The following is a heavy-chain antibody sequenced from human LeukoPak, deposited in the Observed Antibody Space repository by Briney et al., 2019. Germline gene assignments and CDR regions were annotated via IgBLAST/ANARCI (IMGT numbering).Heavy chain of an antibody. CDR1: GYTFTGYD. CDR3: ARVSKVSKNLDY. D-gene: IGHD4-11*01. Sequence: ASVKVSCKASGYTFTGYDINWVRQATGQGLEWMGWINPNSGGTNYAQKFQGRVTMTRDTSISTAYMELSRLRSDDTAVYYCARVSKVSKNLDYWGQGTLVTVSS. CDR2: INPNSGGT. J-gene: IGHJ4*02. V-gene: IGHV1-2*02.